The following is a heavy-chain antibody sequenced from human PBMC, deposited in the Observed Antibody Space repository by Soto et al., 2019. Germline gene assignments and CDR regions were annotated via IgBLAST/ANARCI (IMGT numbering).Heavy chain of an antibody. CDR3: AKDPVPQLLPSWWFDP. J-gene: IGHJ5*02. V-gene: IGHV3-23*01. CDR2: ISGAGGNT. CDR1: GFAFGAYA. D-gene: IGHD2-2*01. Sequence: EVQLLESGGGLVQPGGSLRLSCAASGFAFGAYAMTWVRQAPGKGLEWVSVISGAGGNTYYADSVKGRFTVSRDNSKKMLYLEMNSLRVEDTAIHYCAKDPVPQLLPSWWFDPWGQGTRVTVSS.